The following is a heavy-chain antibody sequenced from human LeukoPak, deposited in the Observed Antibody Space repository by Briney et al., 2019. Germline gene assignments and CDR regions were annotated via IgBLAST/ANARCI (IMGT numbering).Heavy chain of an antibody. CDR2: INPNSGGT. V-gene: IGHV1-2*02. D-gene: IGHD2-2*01. Sequence: ASVKVSCKASGYTFTGYYMPWVRQAPGQGIGWMGWINPNSGGTNYAQKFQGRVTMTRDTSISTAYMELSRLRSDDTAVYYCARDYHDCSSTSCYDMIDYWGQGTLVTVSS. CDR1: GYTFTGYY. CDR3: ARDYHDCSSTSCYDMIDY. J-gene: IGHJ4*02.